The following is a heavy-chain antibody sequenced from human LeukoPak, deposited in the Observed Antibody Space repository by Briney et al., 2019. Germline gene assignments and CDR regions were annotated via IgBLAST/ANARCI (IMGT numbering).Heavy chain of an antibody. CDR3: VRLWFGELSTQYFQH. CDR1: GGSFSGYY. D-gene: IGHD3-10*01. Sequence: PSETLSLTCAVYGGSFSGYYWSWIRQPPGKGLEWIGEINHSGSTNYNPSLKSRVTISVDTSKNQFSLKLSSVTAADTAVYYCVRLWFGELSTQYFQHWGQGTLVTVSS. J-gene: IGHJ1*01. V-gene: IGHV4-34*01. CDR2: INHSGST.